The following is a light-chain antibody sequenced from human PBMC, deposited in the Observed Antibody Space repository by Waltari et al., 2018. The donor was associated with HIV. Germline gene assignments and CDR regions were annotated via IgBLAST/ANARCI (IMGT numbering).Light chain of an antibody. J-gene: IGKJ4*01. CDR1: PIVSSNS. CDR2: YAS. CDR3: QQYYRSPLT. V-gene: IGKV3-20*01. Sequence: EIVLSQSPGALSFSPGEAPTLPVRASPIVSSNSLAWYQYKPGQAPRLLIYYASMRATGIPDRFRGGGSGTDFTLTISRMEPEDFAVYYCQQYYRSPLTFGGGTKVEIK.